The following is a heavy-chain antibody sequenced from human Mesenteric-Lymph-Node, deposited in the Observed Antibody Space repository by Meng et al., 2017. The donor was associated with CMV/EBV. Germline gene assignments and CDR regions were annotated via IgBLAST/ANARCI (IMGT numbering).Heavy chain of an antibody. CDR2: ISGYNGKA. CDR1: GYTFTSYG. V-gene: IGHV1-18*01. CDR3: ARALASSTSVY. J-gene: IGHJ4*02. Sequence: ASVKVSCKASGYTFTSYGISWVRQAPGQGLEWMGWISGYNGKANYVEKFQGRVTLTTEISTSTAYMELRSLRSDDTAVYYCARALASSTSVYWGQGTLVTVSS. D-gene: IGHD6-19*01.